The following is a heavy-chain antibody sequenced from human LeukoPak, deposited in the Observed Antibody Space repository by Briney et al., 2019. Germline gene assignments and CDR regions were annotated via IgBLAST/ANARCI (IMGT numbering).Heavy chain of an antibody. CDR3: AKRSRRLTIVRGVPREDV. D-gene: IGHD3-10*01. J-gene: IGHJ6*02. CDR1: GFAFSSYV. V-gene: IGHV3-23*01. Sequence: GGSLKLSCAASGFAFSSYVMTWVRQAPGKGLEWVSSISNTGGSTYYADSVKGRFTISRDNSKNTVYLEMSSLRAEDTAVYYCAKRSRRLTIVRGVPREDVWGQGTTVTVSS. CDR2: ISNTGGST.